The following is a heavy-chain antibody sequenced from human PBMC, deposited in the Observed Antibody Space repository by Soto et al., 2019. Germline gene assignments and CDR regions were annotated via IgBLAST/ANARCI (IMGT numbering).Heavy chain of an antibody. V-gene: IGHV4-59*08. Sequence: SETLSLTCTVSGGSISSYYWSWIRQPPGKGLEWIGYIYYSGSTDYNPSLKSRVTISVDTSKNQFSLKLSSVTAADTAVYYCARGPYYYDSSGYYNYWGQGTLVTVSS. J-gene: IGHJ4*02. CDR2: IYYSGST. CDR1: GGSISSYY. D-gene: IGHD3-22*01. CDR3: ARGPYYYDSSGYYNY.